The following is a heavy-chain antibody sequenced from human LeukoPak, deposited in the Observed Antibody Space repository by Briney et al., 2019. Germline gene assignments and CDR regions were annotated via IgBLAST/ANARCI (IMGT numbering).Heavy chain of an antibody. CDR3: AKDIATSSGFDY. Sequence: PGGSLILSCAASGFTFDDYAMHWARQAPGKGLEWVSLISGDGGSTYYADSVKGRFTLSRDNSKNSLYLQMNSLRTEDTALYYCAKDIATSSGFDYWGQGTLVTVSS. V-gene: IGHV3-43*02. CDR2: ISGDGGST. D-gene: IGHD6-19*01. J-gene: IGHJ4*02. CDR1: GFTFDDYA.